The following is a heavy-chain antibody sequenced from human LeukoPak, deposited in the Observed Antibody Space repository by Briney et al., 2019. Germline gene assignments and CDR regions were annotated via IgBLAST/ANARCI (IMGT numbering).Heavy chain of an antibody. CDR2: MNPNSGNT. Sequence: ASVKVSCKASGYTFTSYDINWVRQATGQGLEWMGWMNPNSGNTGYAQKFQGRVTMTRNTSISTAYMELSSLRSEDTAVYYCAGALRSRIAAAGNYYYYYMDVWGKGTTVTVSS. CDR3: AGALRSRIAAAGNYYYYYMDV. D-gene: IGHD6-13*01. V-gene: IGHV1-8*01. CDR1: GYTFTSYD. J-gene: IGHJ6*03.